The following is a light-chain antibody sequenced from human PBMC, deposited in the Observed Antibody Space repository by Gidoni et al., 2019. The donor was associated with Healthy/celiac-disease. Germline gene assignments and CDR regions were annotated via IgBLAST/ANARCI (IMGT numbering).Light chain of an antibody. Sequence: EIVLTQSPDTLSFSPGERATLSCRASQSVSSSYLAWYQQKPGQAPRLLIYGASSRATGIPDRFSGSGSGTDFTLTISRLEPEDFAVYYCQQYGSSPLFTFGPXTKVDIK. J-gene: IGKJ3*01. CDR3: QQYGSSPLFT. CDR1: QSVSSSY. CDR2: GAS. V-gene: IGKV3-20*01.